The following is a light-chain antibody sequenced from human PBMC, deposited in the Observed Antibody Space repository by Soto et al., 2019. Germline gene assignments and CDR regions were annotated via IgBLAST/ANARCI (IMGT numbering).Light chain of an antibody. CDR1: SSDAGGYNY. V-gene: IGLV2-14*01. CDR3: SSYASTSTRV. J-gene: IGLJ1*01. CDR2: EVS. Sequence: QSALTQPAFVSGSPGQSITINYTGTSSDAGGYNYVSWYQHPPGKAPKLMISEVSNRPSGVSNRFSRSKSGNTASLAISGLQAEDEADYYCSSYASTSTRVFGAGTKVTVL.